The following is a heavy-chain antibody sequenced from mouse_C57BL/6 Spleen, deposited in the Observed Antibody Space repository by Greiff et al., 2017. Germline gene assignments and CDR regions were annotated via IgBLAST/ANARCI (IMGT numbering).Heavy chain of an antibody. CDR3: ARLHYSNFCFDY. Sequence: EVKLVESGGELVKPGGSLKLSCAASGFTFSSYGMSWVRQTPDKRLEWVATISSGGSYTYYPDSVKGRFTISRDNAKNTLYLQMSSLKSEDTAMYYCARLHYSNFCFDYWGQGTTLTVSS. V-gene: IGHV5-6*01. CDR2: ISSGGSYT. CDR1: GFTFSSYG. J-gene: IGHJ2*01. D-gene: IGHD2-5*01.